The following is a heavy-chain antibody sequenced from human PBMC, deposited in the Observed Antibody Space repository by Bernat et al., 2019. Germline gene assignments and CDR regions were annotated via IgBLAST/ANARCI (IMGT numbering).Heavy chain of an antibody. Sequence: EVQLVESGGDLVQPGGSLTPSCAASGFNFRSSWMRWIRQAPGKGLEWVANIKGDGSETNYVDAVKGRFTITRDNTKDAMYLQMNSVRAEDTALYYCVRDTDYWGQGTLVTVSS. CDR1: GFNFRSSW. CDR3: VRDTDY. J-gene: IGHJ4*02. CDR2: IKGDGSET. V-gene: IGHV3-7*03.